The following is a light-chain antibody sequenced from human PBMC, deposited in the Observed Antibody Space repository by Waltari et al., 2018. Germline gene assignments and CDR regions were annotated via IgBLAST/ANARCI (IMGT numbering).Light chain of an antibody. CDR2: DAS. CDR1: QDISNY. CDR3: QQYDNLLT. Sequence: DIQMTQSPSSLSASVGASVTITCQASQDISNYLNWYQQKPGKAPKLLIYDASNLETGVPSRFSGSGSGTDFTFTISSLQPEDIATYYCQQYDNLLTFGPGTKVDIK. V-gene: IGKV1-33*01. J-gene: IGKJ3*01.